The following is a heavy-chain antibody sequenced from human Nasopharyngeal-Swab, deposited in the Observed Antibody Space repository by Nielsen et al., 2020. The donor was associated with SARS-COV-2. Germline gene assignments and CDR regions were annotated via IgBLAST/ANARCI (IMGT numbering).Heavy chain of an antibody. CDR3: VRPEGVATSFKYYFQYGMDV. Sequence: GESLKISCKGSGYSFTSYWIAWVRQMPGKGLEWMGIIYPRDSATSYRPSFQGQVTISADKSISTAYLQWSSLKASDTAMYYCVRPEGVATSFKYYFQYGMDVWGQGTMVTVPS. D-gene: IGHD5-12*01. J-gene: IGHJ6*02. V-gene: IGHV5-51*01. CDR1: GYSFTSYW. CDR2: IYPRDSAT.